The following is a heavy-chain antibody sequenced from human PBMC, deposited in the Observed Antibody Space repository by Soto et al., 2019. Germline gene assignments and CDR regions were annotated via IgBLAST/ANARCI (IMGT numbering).Heavy chain of an antibody. D-gene: IGHD3-16*01. CDR1: GFTFNSVS. CDR3: ARVPDDDSQYFDN. CDR2: VSFDGKVT. V-gene: IGHV3-30*04. J-gene: IGHJ4*02. Sequence: QVQLVESGGGVAQAGTSLRLSCTGSGFTFNSVSQHWVRQCPDKGLEWVAVVSFDGKVTYYADSVKGRFTVSIVISQNTIYLQPNSLRPEDTALYFCARVPDDDSQYFDNWGQGARVTGSS.